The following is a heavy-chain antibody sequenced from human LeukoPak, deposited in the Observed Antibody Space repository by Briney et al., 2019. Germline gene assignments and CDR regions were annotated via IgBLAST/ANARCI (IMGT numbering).Heavy chain of an antibody. Sequence: GESLKISCKGSGYSFTSYWIGWVRQMPGKGLEWMGIIYPGDSDTRYSPSFQGQVTISADKSISTAYLQWSSLKASDTAMYYCARHETCSGGSCDGLRGYYFDYWGQGTLVTVPS. D-gene: IGHD2-15*01. CDR3: ARHETCSGGSCDGLRGYYFDY. J-gene: IGHJ4*02. CDR2: IYPGDSDT. CDR1: GYSFTSYW. V-gene: IGHV5-51*01.